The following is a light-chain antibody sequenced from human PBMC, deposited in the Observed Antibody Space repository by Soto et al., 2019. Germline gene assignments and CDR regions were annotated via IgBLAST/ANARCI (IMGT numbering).Light chain of an antibody. Sequence: EIVLTQSPATLSLSPGERATLSCRASQSVSSYLAWYQQKPGQAPRLLIYDASNRATGIPARFSGSGSGTDVTLPISSLEPEDFSVYYCQQRSNWPALTLGGGTKVEIK. V-gene: IGKV3-11*01. CDR1: QSVSSY. CDR2: DAS. J-gene: IGKJ4*01. CDR3: QQRSNWPALT.